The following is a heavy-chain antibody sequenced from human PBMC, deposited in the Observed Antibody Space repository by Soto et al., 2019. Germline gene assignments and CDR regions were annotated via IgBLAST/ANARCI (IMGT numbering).Heavy chain of an antibody. CDR1: GGTFSSYA. D-gene: IGHD3-10*01. J-gene: IGHJ6*02. Sequence: VASVKVSCKASGGTFSSYAISWVRQAPGQGLEWMGGIIPIFGTANYAQKFQGRVTITADESTSTAYMELSSLRSEDTAVYYCARGLDMVRGAHLYYYGMDVWGQGTMVTVSS. CDR2: IIPIFGTA. V-gene: IGHV1-69*13. CDR3: ARGLDMVRGAHLYYYGMDV.